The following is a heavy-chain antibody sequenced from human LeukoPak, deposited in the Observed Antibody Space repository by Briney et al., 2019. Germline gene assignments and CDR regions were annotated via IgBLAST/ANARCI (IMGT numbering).Heavy chain of an antibody. CDR2: ISGSGGST. CDR1: GFTFKDYY. J-gene: IGHJ4*02. D-gene: IGHD1-26*01. Sequence: GGSLRLSCAASGFTFKDYYMSWIRQAPGKGLEWVSAISGSGGSTYYADSVKGRFTISRDNSKNTLYLQMNSLRAEDTAVYYCAKDRASGSYYFDYWGQGTLVTVSS. V-gene: IGHV3-23*01. CDR3: AKDRASGSYYFDY.